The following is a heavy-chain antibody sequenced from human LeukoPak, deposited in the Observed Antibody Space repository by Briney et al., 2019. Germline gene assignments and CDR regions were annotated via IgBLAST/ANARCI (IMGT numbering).Heavy chain of an antibody. D-gene: IGHD6-19*01. CDR3: ARDLWVAVAGTYYYYYGMDV. CDR1: GYTFTSYY. V-gene: IGHV1-46*01. CDR2: INPSGGST. Sequence: ASVKVSCKASGYTFTSYYMHWVRQAPGQGLEWMGLINPSGGSTRYAQKFQGRVTMTRDTSTSTVYMELSSLRSEDTAVYYCARDLWVAVAGTYYYYYGMDVWGQGTTVTVSS. J-gene: IGHJ6*02.